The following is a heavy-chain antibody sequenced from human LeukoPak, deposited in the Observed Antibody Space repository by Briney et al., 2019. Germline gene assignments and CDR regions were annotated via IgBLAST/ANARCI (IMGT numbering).Heavy chain of an antibody. J-gene: IGHJ5*02. CDR1: GGSIGSDS. V-gene: IGHV4-59*01. D-gene: IGHD5-12*01. CDR2: IYYSGST. CDR3: VRGANL. Sequence: PSETLSLTCTVSGGSIGSDSWSWIRRAPGKRLEWIGNIYYSGSTNYNPSLKRRVTISIDTSKNQFSLRLTSVTAADSAVYHCVRGANLWGQGILVTVST.